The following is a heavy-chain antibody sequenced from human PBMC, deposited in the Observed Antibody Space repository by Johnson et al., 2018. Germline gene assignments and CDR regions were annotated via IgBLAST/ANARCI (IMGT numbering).Heavy chain of an antibody. J-gene: IGHJ3*02. D-gene: IGHD6-13*01. Sequence: QVQLQESGPGLVKPSETLSLTCTVSGGSISSYYWSWIRQPPGKGLEWIGYIYYSGSTNYNPSLKSRVTISVDTSKNQFSLKLSSVTAADTAVYYCARRVLNYYAFDIWGQGTMVTVSS. CDR3: ARRVLNYYAFDI. CDR2: IYYSGST. V-gene: IGHV4-59*01. CDR1: GGSISSYY.